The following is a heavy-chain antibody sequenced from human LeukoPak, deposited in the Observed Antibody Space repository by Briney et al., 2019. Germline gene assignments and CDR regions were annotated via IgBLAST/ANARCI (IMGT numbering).Heavy chain of an antibody. Sequence: ASVKVSCKASEYTFTGYYMHWVRQAPGQGLEWMGWINPNSGGTNYAQKFQGRVTMTRDTSISTAYMELSRLRSDDTAVYYCAREGGYDSSGYYGDYWGQGTLVTVSP. CDR1: EYTFTGYY. D-gene: IGHD3-22*01. J-gene: IGHJ4*02. V-gene: IGHV1-2*02. CDR3: AREGGYDSSGYYGDY. CDR2: INPNSGGT.